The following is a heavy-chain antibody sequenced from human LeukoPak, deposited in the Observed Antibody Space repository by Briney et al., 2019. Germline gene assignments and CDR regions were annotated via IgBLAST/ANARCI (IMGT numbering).Heavy chain of an antibody. Sequence: ASVKVSSKASGYTFPSYFMHWVRQAPGQGLEWMGIINPTGGSTTYAQKFQGRVTMTRDTSTSTVYMELSSLRSDDTAVYYCARTAARRFDYWGQGTLVTVSS. J-gene: IGHJ4*02. V-gene: IGHV1-46*01. D-gene: IGHD6-6*01. CDR2: INPTGGST. CDR3: ARTAARRFDY. CDR1: GYTFPSYF.